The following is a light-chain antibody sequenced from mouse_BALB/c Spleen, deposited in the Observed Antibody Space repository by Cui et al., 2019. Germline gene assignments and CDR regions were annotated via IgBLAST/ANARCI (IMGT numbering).Light chain of an antibody. V-gene: IGKV4-68*01. CDR3: QQWSSNPLT. J-gene: IGKJ5*01. CDR2: LTS. Sequence: QIVLTQSPALMSASTGEKVTMTCSASASVSYMYWYQQKPRSSPKPWIYLTSNLASGVPARFIGSGSGTSYSLTISSMEAEDAATYYCQQWSSNPLTFGAGTKLELK. CDR1: ASVSY.